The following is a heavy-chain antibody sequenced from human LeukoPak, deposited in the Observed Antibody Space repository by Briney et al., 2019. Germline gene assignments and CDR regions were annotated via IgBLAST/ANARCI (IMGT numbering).Heavy chain of an antibody. CDR1: GFTFDDYG. V-gene: IGHV3-9*03. D-gene: IGHD6-13*01. Sequence: GGSLRLSCVASGFTFDDYGINWVRQVPGKGLEWVSGIRWRSGIIDYADSVKGRFTISRDTAKNSLYLQMNNLRVEDMALYYCAARRGAAAGTDYFDYWGQGTLVTVSS. CDR3: AARRGAAAGTDYFDY. J-gene: IGHJ4*02. CDR2: IRWRSGII.